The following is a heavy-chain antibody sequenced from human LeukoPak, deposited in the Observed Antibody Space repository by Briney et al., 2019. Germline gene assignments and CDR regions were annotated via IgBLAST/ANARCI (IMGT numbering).Heavy chain of an antibody. Sequence: GGSLRLSCAASGFTFSSYWMHWVRQAPGKGPVGVSRINDDGRSTSYADSVKGRFTISRDNAKNTLYLQMNSLRAEDTAVYYCAKDRVWFGELFDYWGQGTLVTVSS. CDR1: GFTFSSYW. CDR2: INDDGRST. CDR3: AKDRVWFGELFDY. D-gene: IGHD3-10*01. J-gene: IGHJ4*02. V-gene: IGHV3-74*01.